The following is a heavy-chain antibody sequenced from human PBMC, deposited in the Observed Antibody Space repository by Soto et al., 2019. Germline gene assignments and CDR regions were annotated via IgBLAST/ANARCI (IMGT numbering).Heavy chain of an antibody. D-gene: IGHD2-21*01. CDR2: INPASDAA. J-gene: IGHJ3*01. Sequence: QVQLVQSGAEVMRPGSSVKVSCRASGDTLNIYTINWVRQAPGQGLEWMGGINPASDAATFAQKFQGRVSITADGSRGTAYMELSRLRDEDTAMYYCARRDSSFAFDVWGQGTMVTVST. V-gene: IGHV1-69*12. CDR3: ARRDSSFAFDV. CDR1: GDTLNIYT.